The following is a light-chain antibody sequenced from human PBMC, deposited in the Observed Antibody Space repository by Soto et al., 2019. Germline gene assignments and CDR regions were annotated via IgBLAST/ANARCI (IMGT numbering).Light chain of an antibody. J-gene: IGLJ2*01. Sequence: QSVLTQPPSVSGAPGQRVTISCTGSTSNIGAGYDVHWYQQLPGTAPKLLIYGNNNRPSGVPDRFSGSKSGTSASLAITGLQAEDVADYYCQSYDSSLSGPVIFGGGTKLTVL. CDR1: TSNIGAGYD. CDR2: GNN. V-gene: IGLV1-40*01. CDR3: QSYDSSLSGPVI.